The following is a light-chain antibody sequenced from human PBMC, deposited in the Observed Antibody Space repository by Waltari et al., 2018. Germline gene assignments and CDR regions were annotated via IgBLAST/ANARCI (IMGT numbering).Light chain of an antibody. J-gene: IGLJ2*01. CDR2: EDD. CDR3: QSYDSSNYVV. Sequence: VLTQPHSVSASPGKTVKISCTRSSGRISGHYVHWYQQRPGSVPTTVIYEDDQRPSGVPDRFSGSIDRSSNSASLIISGLKTEDESHYYCQSYDSSNYVVFGGGTTLTVL. V-gene: IGLV6-57*03. CDR1: SGRISGHY.